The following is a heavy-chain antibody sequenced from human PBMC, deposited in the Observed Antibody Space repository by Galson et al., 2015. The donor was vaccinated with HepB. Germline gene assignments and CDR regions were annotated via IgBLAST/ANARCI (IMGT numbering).Heavy chain of an antibody. CDR2: ISYDGTFK. CDR1: GFSFRSFA. CDR3: ARGTGEFDY. V-gene: IGHV3-30-3*01. D-gene: IGHD3/OR15-3a*01. Sequence: SLRLSCAASGFSFRSFAMHWVRQAPGKGLEWVAGISYDGTFKYYSDSVEGQFTISRDNSKNMLYVQMSNLRVEDTAVYYCARGTGEFDYWGQGTLASVSS. J-gene: IGHJ4*02.